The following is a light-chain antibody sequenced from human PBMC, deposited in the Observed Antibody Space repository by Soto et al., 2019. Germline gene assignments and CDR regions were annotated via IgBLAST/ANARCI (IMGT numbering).Light chain of an antibody. CDR3: QHDYTSPRT. Sequence: DIQMTQSPSSLSASVGDRVTITCRASQGIRKYVDWFQQRPGKAPKSLIYAASSLQSGVPSRFSGSGSGTDFTITSSRLHPEDFTNYYCQHDYTSPRTFGQGTKLEIK. CDR1: QGIRKY. J-gene: IGKJ2*02. CDR2: AAS. V-gene: IGKV1-16*01.